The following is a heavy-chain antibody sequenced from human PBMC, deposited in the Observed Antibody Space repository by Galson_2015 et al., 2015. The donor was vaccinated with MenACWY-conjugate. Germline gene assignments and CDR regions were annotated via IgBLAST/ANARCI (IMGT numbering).Heavy chain of an antibody. D-gene: IGHD2-15*01. CDR1: GYTFTSYG. J-gene: IGHJ5*02. CDR2: ISAYNGNT. V-gene: IGHV1-18*04. Sequence: SVKVSCKASGYTFTSYGISWVRQAPGQGLEWMGWISAYNGNTNYAQKLQGRVTMTTDTSTSTAYMELRSLRSDDTAVYYCARANWVVVAATPSSVYWFDPWGQGTLVTVSS. CDR3: ARANWVVVAATPSSVYWFDP.